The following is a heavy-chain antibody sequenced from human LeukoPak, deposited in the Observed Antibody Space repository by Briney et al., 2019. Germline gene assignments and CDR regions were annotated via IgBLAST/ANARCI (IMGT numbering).Heavy chain of an antibody. CDR1: GFTFSTYA. Sequence: GGSLRFSCSASGFTFSTYAVHWVRQAPGKGLKYVSGISSNGGITYYADSVKGRFIISRDNSKNTLYLQMSSLRPEDTAVYYCVRICTGGRCGLDYWGQGTLVTVSS. CDR2: ISSNGGIT. J-gene: IGHJ4*02. D-gene: IGHD2-8*02. V-gene: IGHV3-64D*06. CDR3: VRICTGGRCGLDY.